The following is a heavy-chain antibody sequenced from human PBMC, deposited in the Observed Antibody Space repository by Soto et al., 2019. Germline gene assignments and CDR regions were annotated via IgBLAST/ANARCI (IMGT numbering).Heavy chain of an antibody. CDR1: CGTFSSYA. CDR2: IIPIFGTT. Sequence: SVEVSFKASCGTFSSYAISWVRQAPGQGLEWMGGIIPIFGTTNYAQKFQGRVTITADESTSTAYMELSSLRSEDTAVYYCARDSDTKGVVPYYFDYWGQGTLVPSPQ. V-gene: IGHV1-69*13. J-gene: IGHJ4*02. CDR3: ARDSDTKGVVPYYFDY. D-gene: IGHD3-3*01.